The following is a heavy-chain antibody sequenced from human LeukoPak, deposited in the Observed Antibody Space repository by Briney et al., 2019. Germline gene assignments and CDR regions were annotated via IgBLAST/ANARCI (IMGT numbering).Heavy chain of an antibody. J-gene: IGHJ5*02. V-gene: IGHV4-30-2*01. CDR2: IYHSGST. D-gene: IGHD3-10*01. CDR1: GGSISSGGYS. CDR3: ARGGDYYGSGTYYAFDP. Sequence: PSETLSLTCAVSGGSISSGGYSWSWIRQPPGKGLEWIGYIYHSGSTYYNPSLKSRVTISVDRSKNQLSLKLSSVTAADTAVYYCARGGDYYGSGTYYAFDPWGQGTLVTVSS.